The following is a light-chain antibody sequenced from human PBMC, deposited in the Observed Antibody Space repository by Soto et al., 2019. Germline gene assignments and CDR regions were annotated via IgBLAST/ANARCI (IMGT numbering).Light chain of an antibody. V-gene: IGKV1-5*03. J-gene: IGKJ3*01. CDR1: QTISSW. Sequence: DIQMTQSPSTLSASVGDRVTITCRASQTISSWLAWYQQKPGKAPNLLINKASSLESGVPSRFSGSGSGTEFTLTISSLQPDDFATYYCQQYNSSPFTFGPGTKVDIK. CDR2: KAS. CDR3: QQYNSSPFT.